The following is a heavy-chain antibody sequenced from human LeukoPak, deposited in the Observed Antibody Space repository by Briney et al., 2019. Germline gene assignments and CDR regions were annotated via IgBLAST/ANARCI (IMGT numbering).Heavy chain of an antibody. Sequence: SVKVSCKASGGTFSSYAISWVRQAPGQGLEWMGGIIPIFGTANYAQKFQGRVTITADESTSTAYMELSSLRSEDTAVYYCASRIAARRGEYYFDYRGQGTLVTVSS. V-gene: IGHV1-69*01. CDR1: GGTFSSYA. D-gene: IGHD6-6*01. CDR3: ASRIAARRGEYYFDY. CDR2: IIPIFGTA. J-gene: IGHJ4*02.